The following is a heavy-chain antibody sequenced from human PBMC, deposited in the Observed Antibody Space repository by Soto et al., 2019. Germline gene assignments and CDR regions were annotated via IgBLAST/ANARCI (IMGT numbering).Heavy chain of an antibody. CDR1: GYTFTSYD. CDR3: ARGRPSTSCWCDAFDI. D-gene: IGHD2-2*01. J-gene: IGHJ3*02. CDR2: MNPNSGNT. Sequence: ASVKVSCKASGYTFTSYDINWLRQATGPGLEWMGWMNPNSGNTGYAQKFQGRVTMTRNTSISTAYMELSSLRSEDTAVYYCARGRPSTSCWCDAFDIWGQGTMVTVS. V-gene: IGHV1-8*02.